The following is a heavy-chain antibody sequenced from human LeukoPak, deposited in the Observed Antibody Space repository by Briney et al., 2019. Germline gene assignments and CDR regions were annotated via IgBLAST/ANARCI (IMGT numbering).Heavy chain of an antibody. CDR3: ARVSYSSRGLDY. CDR2: IRYDGSNK. V-gene: IGHV3-30*02. Sequence: GGSLRLSCAASGFTFSSYGMHWVRQAPGKGLEWVAFIRYDGSNKYYADSVKGRFTISRDNSKNTLYLQMNSLRAEDTAVYYCARVSYSSRGLDYWGQGTLVTVSS. CDR1: GFTFSSYG. D-gene: IGHD6-13*01. J-gene: IGHJ4*02.